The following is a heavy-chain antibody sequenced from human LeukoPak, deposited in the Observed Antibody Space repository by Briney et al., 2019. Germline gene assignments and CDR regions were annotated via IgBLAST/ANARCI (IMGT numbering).Heavy chain of an antibody. Sequence: ASVKVSCEASRYTFTGYLMHGVRQAPGQGLEWMGWINPNSGGTSYLQNFQGRVTMTRDTSISTAYMDLSRLGSDDTAGYYFVRGRTGDYFDYWGQGTLVTVSS. CDR1: RYTFTGYL. CDR2: INPNSGGT. CDR3: VRGRTGDYFDY. J-gene: IGHJ4*02. V-gene: IGHV1-2*02.